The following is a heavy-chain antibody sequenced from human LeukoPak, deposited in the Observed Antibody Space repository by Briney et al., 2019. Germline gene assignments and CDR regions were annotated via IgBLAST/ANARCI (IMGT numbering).Heavy chain of an antibody. Sequence: SETLSLTCAVYGGSFSDSYWSWIRQSPEKGLEWIGEVNHSGSTNYNPSLKSRVIISVDMSKNRFSLKLKSVTAADTAVYYCARGRTHYGSGSWPDDYWGQGTLVTVSS. J-gene: IGHJ4*02. CDR3: ARGRTHYGSGSWPDDY. CDR2: VNHSGST. D-gene: IGHD3-10*01. CDR1: GGSFSDSY. V-gene: IGHV4-34*01.